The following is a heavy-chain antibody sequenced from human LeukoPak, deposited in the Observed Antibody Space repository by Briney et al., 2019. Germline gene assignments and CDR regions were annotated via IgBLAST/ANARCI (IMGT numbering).Heavy chain of an antibody. CDR2: VWYDGTNI. CDR3: ARGGYSGTYFFDY. D-gene: IGHD1-26*01. CDR1: GFTFSTYG. J-gene: IGHJ4*02. Sequence: RGSLRLSCAASGFTFSTYGMHWVRQAPGKGLEWVAVVWYDGTNIHYVDSVKGRFTISRDNSKSTLYLQMNSLTAEDTAVYYCARGGYSGTYFFDYWGQGTPVTVSS. V-gene: IGHV3-33*01.